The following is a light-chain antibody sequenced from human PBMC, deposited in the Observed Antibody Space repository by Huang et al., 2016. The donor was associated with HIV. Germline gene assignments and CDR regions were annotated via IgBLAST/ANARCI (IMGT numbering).Light chain of an antibody. CDR1: QSVSSN. CDR3: QQYNNWPRT. V-gene: IGKV3-15*01. Sequence: EIVMTQSPATLSVSPGERATLPCRTSQSVSSNLAWYQQKTGQAPRLLIYAASTRATGIPARFSGSGSGTEFTLTISSLQSEDFAVYYCQQYNNWPRTFGQGTKVEIK. CDR2: AAS. J-gene: IGKJ1*01.